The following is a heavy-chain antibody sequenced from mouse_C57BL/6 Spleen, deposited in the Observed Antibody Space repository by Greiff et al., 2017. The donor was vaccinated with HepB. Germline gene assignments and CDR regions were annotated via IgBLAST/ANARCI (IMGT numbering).Heavy chain of an antibody. V-gene: IGHV14-4*01. Sequence: EVMLVESGAELVRPGASVKLSCTASGFNIKDDYMHWVKQRPEQGLEWIGWIDPENGDTEYASKFQGKATITADTSSNTAYLQLSSLTSEDTAVYYCTTSVTTGVDYWGQGTTLTVSS. CDR2: IDPENGDT. J-gene: IGHJ2*01. CDR3: TTSVTTGVDY. CDR1: GFNIKDDY. D-gene: IGHD2-2*01.